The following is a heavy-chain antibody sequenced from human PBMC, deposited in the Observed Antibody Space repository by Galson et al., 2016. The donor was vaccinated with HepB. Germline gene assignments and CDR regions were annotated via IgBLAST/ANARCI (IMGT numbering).Heavy chain of an antibody. V-gene: IGHV1-18*04. CDR2: ISGYNGYT. Sequence: SVKVSCKASGYSFSSYGISWVRQAPGQGFEWMGWISGYNGYTNYEEKFQGRVTMTEDTSTDTAYMELSSLTSEDTAVYSCATDGSIVGITDYFPYWGQGTLVTVSS. CDR3: ATDGSIVGITDYFPY. D-gene: IGHD2-21*01. J-gene: IGHJ4*02. CDR1: GYSFSSYG.